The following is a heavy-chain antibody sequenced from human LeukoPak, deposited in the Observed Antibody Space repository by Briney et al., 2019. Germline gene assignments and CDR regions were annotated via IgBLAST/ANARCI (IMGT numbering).Heavy chain of an antibody. J-gene: IGHJ4*02. D-gene: IGHD3-9*01. CDR2: ISAYNGNT. CDR1: GYTFTSYG. V-gene: IGHV1-18*01. CDR3: ARSPGKYYDILTGYY. Sequence: ASVKVSCKASGYTFTSYGISWVRQAPGQGLEWMGWISAYNGNTNYAQKLQGRVTMTTDTSTSTAYMELRSLRSDDTAVYYCARSPGKYYDILTGYYWGQGTLVTVSS.